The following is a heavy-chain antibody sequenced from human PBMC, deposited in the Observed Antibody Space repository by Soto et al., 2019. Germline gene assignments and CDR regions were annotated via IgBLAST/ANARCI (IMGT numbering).Heavy chain of an antibody. J-gene: IGHJ3*01. Sequence: QVHLVQSGAEVKKPGASVKVSCKASGSAFGAYYIYWLRQAPGQGLEWMGSINPHAGGARYVQQFRDRVAISTGTPMETAYMELRSLTSDDTAIYYCARARLRTPNGVDSLAVWGQGTAVTVS. CDR2: INPHAGGA. CDR1: GSAFGAYY. D-gene: IGHD2-21*01. V-gene: IGHV1-2*02. CDR3: ARARLRTPNGVDSLAV.